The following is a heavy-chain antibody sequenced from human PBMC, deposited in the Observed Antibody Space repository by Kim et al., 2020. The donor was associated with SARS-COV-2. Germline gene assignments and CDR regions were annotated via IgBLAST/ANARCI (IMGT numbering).Heavy chain of an antibody. Sequence: NPSRTSRVTISVDTSKNQFSLKLSSVTAADTAVYYCARDTYYYDSSGFDYWGQGTLVTVSS. CDR3: ARDTYYYDSSGFDY. V-gene: IGHV4-31*02. D-gene: IGHD3-22*01. J-gene: IGHJ4*02.